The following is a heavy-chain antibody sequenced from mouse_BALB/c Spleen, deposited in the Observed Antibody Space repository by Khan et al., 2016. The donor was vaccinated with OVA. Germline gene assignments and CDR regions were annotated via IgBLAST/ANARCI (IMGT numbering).Heavy chain of an antibody. CDR1: GYSFTDYN. J-gene: IGHJ2*01. D-gene: IGHD1-1*01. Sequence: VQLQQPGPELVKPGASVKVSCKASGYSFTDYNMFWVKQSHGKSLEWIGYIDPYNGGTSYNQKFKGKATLTVDKSSSTAFMHLSSLTSEDSAVFYCARTDYYGSSYYFDYWGQGTTLTVPS. CDR3: ARTDYYGSSYYFDY. V-gene: IGHV1S135*01. CDR2: IDPYNGGT.